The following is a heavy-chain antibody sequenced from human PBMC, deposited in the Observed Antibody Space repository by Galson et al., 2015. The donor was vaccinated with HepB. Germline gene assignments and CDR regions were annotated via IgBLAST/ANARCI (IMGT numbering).Heavy chain of an antibody. D-gene: IGHD6-19*01. V-gene: IGHV3-30*18. CDR3: AKTSPYSSGWYSNNYGMDV. CDR1: GFTFSSYG. J-gene: IGHJ6*02. Sequence: SLRLSCAASGFTFSSYGMHWVRQAPGKGLEWVAVISYDGSKKYYADSVKGRFTISRDNSKNTLYLQMNSLRAEDTAVYYCAKTSPYSSGWYSNNYGMDVWGQGTTVTVSS. CDR2: ISYDGSKK.